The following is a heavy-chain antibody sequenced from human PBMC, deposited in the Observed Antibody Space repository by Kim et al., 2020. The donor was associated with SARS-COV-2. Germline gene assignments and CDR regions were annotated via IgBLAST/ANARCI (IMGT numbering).Heavy chain of an antibody. CDR3: ARDPRGSYYYYYGMDV. Sequence: KFQGRVTMTRDTSTSTVYMELSSLRSEDTAVYYCARDPRGSYYYYYGMDVWGQGTTVTVSS. D-gene: IGHD3-16*01. J-gene: IGHJ6*02. V-gene: IGHV1-46*01.